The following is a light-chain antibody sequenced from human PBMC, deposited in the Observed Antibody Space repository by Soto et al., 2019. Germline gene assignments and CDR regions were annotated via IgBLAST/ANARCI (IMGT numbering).Light chain of an antibody. CDR3: YSYRGYYTRV. CDR2: EVS. J-gene: IGLJ1*01. CDR1: SSDVGGYNF. V-gene: IGLV2-14*01. Sequence: QSFLTQPASVSGSPGRSITISCTGTSSDVGGYNFVSWYQQHPGRAPKLLIYEVSRRPSGVSNRFSGSKSGDTASLTISGLQAEDEADYYCYSYRGYYTRVFGTGTKVTVL.